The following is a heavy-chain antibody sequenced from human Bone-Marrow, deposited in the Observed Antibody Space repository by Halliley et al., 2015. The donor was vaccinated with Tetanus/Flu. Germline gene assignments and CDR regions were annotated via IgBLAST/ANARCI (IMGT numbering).Heavy chain of an antibody. D-gene: IGHD4-17*01. CDR2: IYYTGST. Sequence: LEWIGYIYYTGSTNYNPSLKSRVTISVDTSKNQFSLNLTSVTAADTAVYYCAREGYGDYVPIDYWGQGTLVTVSS. J-gene: IGHJ4*02. CDR3: AREGYGDYVPIDY. V-gene: IGHV4-59*01.